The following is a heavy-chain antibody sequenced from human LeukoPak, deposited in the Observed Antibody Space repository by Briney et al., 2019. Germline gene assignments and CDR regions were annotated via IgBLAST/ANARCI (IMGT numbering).Heavy chain of an antibody. V-gene: IGHV1-18*01. Sequence: ASVKVSCKASGYTFTSYGISWVRQAPGQGLEWMGWISAYNGNTNYAQKLQGRVTMTTDTSTSTAYMELSSLRSEDTAVYYCARESVNTAMVQYYYYYYMDVWGKGTTVTVSS. J-gene: IGHJ6*03. CDR1: GYTFTSYG. D-gene: IGHD5-18*01. CDR2: ISAYNGNT. CDR3: ARESVNTAMVQYYYYYYMDV.